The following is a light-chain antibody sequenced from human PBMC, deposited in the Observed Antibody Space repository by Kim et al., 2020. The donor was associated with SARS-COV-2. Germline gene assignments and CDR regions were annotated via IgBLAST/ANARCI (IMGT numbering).Light chain of an antibody. V-gene: IGKV1-33*01. CDR1: QDIRNY. CDR3: QQYGNFPIT. CDR2: DAS. Sequence: ASIGDRVTITCQASQDIRNYLNWYQQRPGKAPKLLIYDASNLKTGVPSRFSGSASGTHFTFTISGLQPEDFASYYCQQYGNFPITFGPGTKVDIK. J-gene: IGKJ3*01.